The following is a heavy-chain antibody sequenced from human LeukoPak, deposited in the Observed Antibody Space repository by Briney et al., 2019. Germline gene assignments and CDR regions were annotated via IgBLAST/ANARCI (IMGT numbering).Heavy chain of an antibody. CDR3: ARMVDTAMAGPHYYYYGMDV. V-gene: IGHV3-48*03. Sequence: GGSLRLSCAASGFTFSSYEMNWVRQAPGKGLEWVSYISSSGSTIYYADSVKGRFTISRDNSKNTLYLQMNSLRAEDTAVYYCARMVDTAMAGPHYYYYGMDVWGQGTTVTVSS. CDR2: ISSSGSTI. D-gene: IGHD5-18*01. J-gene: IGHJ6*02. CDR1: GFTFSSYE.